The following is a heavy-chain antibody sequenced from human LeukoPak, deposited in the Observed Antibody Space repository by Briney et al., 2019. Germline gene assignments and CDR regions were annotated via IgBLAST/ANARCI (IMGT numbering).Heavy chain of an antibody. V-gene: IGHV1-24*01. CDR1: GYTLTELS. J-gene: IGHJ6*02. CDR2: FDPEDGET. Sequence: GASVKVSCKVSGYTLTELSMHWVRQAPGKGLEWMGGFDPEDGETIYAPKFQGRVTITEDTSTDTAYMELSSLRSEDTAVYYCARVKVQDHGIYYYGMDVWGQGTTVNVSS. CDR3: ARVKVQDHGIYYYGMDV. D-gene: IGHD1-14*01.